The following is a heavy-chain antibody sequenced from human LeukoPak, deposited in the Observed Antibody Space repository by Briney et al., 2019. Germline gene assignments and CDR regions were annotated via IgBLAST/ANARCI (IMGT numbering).Heavy chain of an antibody. D-gene: IGHD4-17*01. CDR2: FDPEDGET. J-gene: IGHJ4*02. V-gene: IGHV1-24*01. Sequence: ASVKVSCKASGYTFTSYYLHWVRQAPGKGLEWMGGFDPEDGETIYAQKFQGRVTMTEDTSTDTAYMELSSLRSEDTAVYYCATGGEDGDYTFDYWGQGTLVTVSS. CDR1: GYTFTSYY. CDR3: ATGGEDGDYTFDY.